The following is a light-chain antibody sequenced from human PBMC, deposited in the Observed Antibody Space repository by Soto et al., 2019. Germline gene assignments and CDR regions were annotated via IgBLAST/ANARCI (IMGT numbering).Light chain of an antibody. CDR1: QSVSSAY. Sequence: EIVLTQSPGTLSLSPGERATLSCRASQSVSSAYLAWYQHKPGQPPTLLIYAASRRVTDIPDRFSGSGSGTAFTLTISRVEPEVFGVQYWQQDGSYSTWKFGQGTKVEIK. CDR3: QQDGSYSTWK. J-gene: IGKJ1*01. CDR2: AAS. V-gene: IGKV3-20*01.